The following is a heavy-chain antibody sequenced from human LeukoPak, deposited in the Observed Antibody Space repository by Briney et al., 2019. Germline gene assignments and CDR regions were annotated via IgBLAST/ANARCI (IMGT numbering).Heavy chain of an antibody. J-gene: IGHJ4*02. CDR2: IDTYHANT. CDR1: RYIITTYG. Sequence: GASVNVSCKASRYIITTYGITWVRQAPGQGLEWMGWIDTYHANTKYAQKFQGRVTMTTDTSTNTAYMELSSLRSEDTAVYYCARDNDSRDPPHFDYWGQGTLVTVSS. D-gene: IGHD3-16*01. CDR3: ARDNDSRDPPHFDY. V-gene: IGHV1-18*01.